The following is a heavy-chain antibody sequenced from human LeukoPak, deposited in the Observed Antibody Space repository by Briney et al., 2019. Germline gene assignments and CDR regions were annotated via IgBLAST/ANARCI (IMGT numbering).Heavy chain of an antibody. Sequence: ASVKVSCKASGYIFTSYDINWVRQATGQGLEWMGWMNPNSGNTGYAQKFQGRVTMTRNTSISTAYMELSSLRSEDTAVYYCARGKGQNRGTHDSGYDYGYWGQGTLVTVSS. CDR2: MNPNSGNT. V-gene: IGHV1-8*01. CDR3: ARGKGQNRGTHDSGYDYGY. J-gene: IGHJ4*02. D-gene: IGHD5-12*01. CDR1: GYIFTSYD.